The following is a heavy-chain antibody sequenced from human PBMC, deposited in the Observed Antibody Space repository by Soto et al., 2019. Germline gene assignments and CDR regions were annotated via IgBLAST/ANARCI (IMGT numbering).Heavy chain of an antibody. CDR2: IRGSGGDT. Sequence: VQLLESGGGLVQPGGSLRISCAASGFTFSSYVMNWVRQAPGKGLEWVSGIRGSGGDTFYADSVKGRFTISRDNSKNTLNLQMNSLRAEDTAVYYCARGPRAPPPHDYGMDVWGQGTTVTVSS. V-gene: IGHV3-23*01. J-gene: IGHJ6*02. CDR3: ARGPRAPPPHDYGMDV. CDR1: GFTFSSYV.